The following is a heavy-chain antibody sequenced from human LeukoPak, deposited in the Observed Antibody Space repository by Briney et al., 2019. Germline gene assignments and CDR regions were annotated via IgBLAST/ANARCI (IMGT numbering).Heavy chain of an antibody. J-gene: IGHJ4*02. V-gene: IGHV4-59*01. Sequence: SETLSLTCTVSGGSISSYYWSWIRQPPGKGLEWIGYIYYSGSTNYNPSLKSRVTISVDTSKNQFSLKLSSVTAADTAVYYCARAGLGTYYYGSGSNTYYFDYWAREPWSPSPQ. CDR3: ARAGLGTYYYGSGSNTYYFDY. CDR1: GGSISSYY. CDR2: IYYSGST. D-gene: IGHD3-10*01.